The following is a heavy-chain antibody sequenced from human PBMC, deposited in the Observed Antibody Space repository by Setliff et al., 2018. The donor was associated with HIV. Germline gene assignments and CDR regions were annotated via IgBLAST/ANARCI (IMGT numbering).Heavy chain of an antibody. CDR3: ARGYYDSNVYYFPGY. CDR1: GGSINNDIYF. CDR2: IYYSGNT. V-gene: IGHV4-31*03. J-gene: IGHJ4*02. D-gene: IGHD3-22*01. Sequence: SETLSLTCSVSGGSINNDIYFWTWIRQHPGKGLEWMGYIYYSGNTYYHPSLKSRFTISVDTSKNQFSLRLTSVTAADTARYFCARGYYDSNVYYFPGYWGQGTLVTVSS.